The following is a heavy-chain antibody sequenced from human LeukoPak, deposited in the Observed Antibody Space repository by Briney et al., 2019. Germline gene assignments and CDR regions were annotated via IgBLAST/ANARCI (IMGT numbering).Heavy chain of an antibody. J-gene: IGHJ2*01. CDR1: GGTFSSYA. V-gene: IGHV1-69*05. CDR3: ARVPLWSRYFDL. D-gene: IGHD3-10*01. Sequence: SSVKVSCKASGGTFSSYAISWVRQAPGQGLEWMGRIIPIFGTANYAQKFQGRVTITTDESTSTAYMELSSLRSDDTAVYYCARVPLWSRYFDLWGRGTLVTVSS. CDR2: IIPIFGTA.